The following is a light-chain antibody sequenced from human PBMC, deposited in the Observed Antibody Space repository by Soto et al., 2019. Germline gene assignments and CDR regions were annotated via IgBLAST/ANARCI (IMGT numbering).Light chain of an antibody. Sequence: QSALTQPPSASGYPGQSVTISCTGTKNDVGFYDFVSWYQHHPGKAPRLIIYEVVQRPSGVPDRFSGSKSGNTASLTVSGLQAADEADYFCKSYAGSNTYVFGRGTKVTVL. J-gene: IGLJ1*01. CDR1: KNDVGFYDF. CDR3: KSYAGSNTYV. V-gene: IGLV2-8*01. CDR2: EVV.